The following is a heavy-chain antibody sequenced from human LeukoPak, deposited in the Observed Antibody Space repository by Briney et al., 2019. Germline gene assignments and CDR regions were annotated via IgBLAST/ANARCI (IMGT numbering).Heavy chain of an antibody. CDR2: ISSNGGST. D-gene: IGHD5-24*01. V-gene: IGHV3-64*01. CDR3: ARGRDGYNPDY. CDR1: GFTFSSYA. Sequence: GGSLRLSCAASGFTFSSYAMHWVRQAPVKGLEYVSAISSNGGSTYYANSVKGRFTISRDNSKNTLYLQMGSLRAEDMAVYYCARGRDGYNPDYWGQGTLVTVSS. J-gene: IGHJ4*02.